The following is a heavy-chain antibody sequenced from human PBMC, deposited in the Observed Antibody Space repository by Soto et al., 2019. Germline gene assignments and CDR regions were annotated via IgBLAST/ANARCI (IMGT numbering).Heavy chain of an antibody. V-gene: IGHV4-34*01. J-gene: IGHJ6*03. D-gene: IGHD4-17*01. Sequence: SETLSLTCAVYGGSFSGYYWSWIRQPPGKGLEWIGEINHSGSTNYNPSLKSRVTISVDTSKNQFSLKLSSVTAAVTAVYYCARGRKTTVNIYPFYYYYYMDVWGKGTTVTVSS. CDR2: INHSGST. CDR3: ARGRKTTVNIYPFYYYYYMDV. CDR1: GGSFSGYY.